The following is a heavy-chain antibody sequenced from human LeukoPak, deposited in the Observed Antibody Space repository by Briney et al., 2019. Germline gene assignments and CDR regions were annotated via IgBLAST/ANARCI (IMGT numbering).Heavy chain of an antibody. Sequence: GGTLRLSCAASGFTFSSYGMSWVRQAPGKGLEWVSGISGSGGSTYYAGSVKGRFTISRDNSKNTLYLQMNSLRAEDTAVYYCAKDWGEYFDYVWGSFTSFDSWGQGTLVTVSS. V-gene: IGHV3-23*01. CDR2: ISGSGGST. CDR1: GFTFSSYG. D-gene: IGHD3-16*01. CDR3: AKDWGEYFDYVWGSFTSFDS. J-gene: IGHJ4*02.